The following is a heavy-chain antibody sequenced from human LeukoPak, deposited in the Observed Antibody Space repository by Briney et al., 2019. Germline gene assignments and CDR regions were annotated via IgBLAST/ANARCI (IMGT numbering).Heavy chain of an antibody. CDR3: ATGRDGYNLHFIY. D-gene: IGHD5-24*01. V-gene: IGHV4-30-4*01. J-gene: IGHJ4*02. Sequence: SQTLSLTCTVSGGSISSGDYYWSWIRQPPGKGLEWIGYIYYSGSTYYNPSLKSRVTISVDTSKNQFSLKLSSVTAADTAVYYCATGRDGYNLHFIYWGQGTLVTVSS. CDR2: IYYSGST. CDR1: GGSISSGDYY.